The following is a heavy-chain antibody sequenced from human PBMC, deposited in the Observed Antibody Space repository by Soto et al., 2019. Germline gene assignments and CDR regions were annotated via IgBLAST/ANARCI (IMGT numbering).Heavy chain of an antibody. Sequence: EELLVEAGGGLVQPGGSLRLSCAASGFTFSTYSMNWVRQAPGKGLEWISNIRSSSSTKYYADSVTGRFTISRDNARNSLFLQMNSLRDEDTAVYYCARGHGMDVWGQGTTVIVSS. J-gene: IGHJ6*02. CDR2: IRSSSSTK. CDR1: GFTFSTYS. CDR3: ARGHGMDV. V-gene: IGHV3-48*02.